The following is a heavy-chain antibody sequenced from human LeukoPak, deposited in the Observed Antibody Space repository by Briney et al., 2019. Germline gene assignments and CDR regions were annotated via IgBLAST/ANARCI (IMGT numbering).Heavy chain of an antibody. V-gene: IGHV4-59*01. Sequence: SETLSLTCTVSGGSISSYYWSWIRQPPGKGLEWIGYIYYSGSTNYNPSLKSRVTISVDTSKNQFSLKLSSVTAADTAVYYCARDQGDGYNDYWGQGTLVTVSS. CDR2: IYYSGST. J-gene: IGHJ4*02. CDR1: GGSISSYY. D-gene: IGHD5-12*01. CDR3: ARDQGDGYNDY.